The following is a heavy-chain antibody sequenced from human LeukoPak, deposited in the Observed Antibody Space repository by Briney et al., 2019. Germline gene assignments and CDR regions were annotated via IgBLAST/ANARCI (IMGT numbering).Heavy chain of an antibody. Sequence: GGSLRLSCAASGFTFSTSWMHWVRQAPGKGLVWVSQINSDGGRTRYADSVKGRLTISRDNAKNTVYLQMNSLRTDDTAMYYCARARNGFFDYWGHGTLVTVSS. J-gene: IGHJ4*01. V-gene: IGHV3-74*01. CDR1: GFTFSTSW. CDR2: INSDGGRT. CDR3: ARARNGFFDY. D-gene: IGHD2-8*01.